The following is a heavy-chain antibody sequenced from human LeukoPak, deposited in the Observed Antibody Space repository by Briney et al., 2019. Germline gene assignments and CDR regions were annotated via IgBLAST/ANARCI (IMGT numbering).Heavy chain of an antibody. CDR2: IRYDGSNK. V-gene: IGHV3-30*02. D-gene: IGHD2-15*01. CDR1: GFSFPYG. Sequence: QPGGSLRLSCEASGFSFPYGMSWVRQAPGKGLEWVAFIRYDGSNKYYADSVKGRFTISRDNSKNTLYLQMNSLRAEDTAVYYCAKGEAAATGLFDYWGQGTLVTVSS. CDR3: AKGEAAATGLFDY. J-gene: IGHJ4*02.